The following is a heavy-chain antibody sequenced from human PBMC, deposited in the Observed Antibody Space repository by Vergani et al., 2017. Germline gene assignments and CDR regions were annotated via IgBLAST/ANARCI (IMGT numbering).Heavy chain of an antibody. V-gene: IGHV4-4*02. CDR1: GGSISSSNW. J-gene: IGHJ6*03. CDR3: ASRRGGYSYGYPYYYYMDV. CDR2: IYHSGST. D-gene: IGHD5-18*01. Sequence: QVQLQESGPGLVKPSGTLSLTCAVSGGSISSSNWWSWVRQPPGKGLEWIGEIYHSGSTTYNPSLKSRVTISVDKSKNQFSLKLSYVTAADPAVYYCASRRGGYSYGYPYYYYMDVWGKGTTVTVSS.